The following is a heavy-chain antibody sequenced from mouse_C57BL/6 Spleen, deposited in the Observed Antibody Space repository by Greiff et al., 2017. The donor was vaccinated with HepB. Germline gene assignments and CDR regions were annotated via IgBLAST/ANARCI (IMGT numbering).Heavy chain of an antibody. Sequence: VQLQQSGPELVKPGASVKISCKASGYAFSSSWMNWVKQRPGKGLEWIGRIYPGDGDTNYNGKFKGKATLTADKSSSTAYMQLSSLTSEDSAVYFCARGFYDGYYVRYFDVWGTGTTVTVSS. CDR3: ARGFYDGYYVRYFDV. V-gene: IGHV1-82*01. D-gene: IGHD2-3*01. J-gene: IGHJ1*03. CDR1: GYAFSSSW. CDR2: IYPGDGDT.